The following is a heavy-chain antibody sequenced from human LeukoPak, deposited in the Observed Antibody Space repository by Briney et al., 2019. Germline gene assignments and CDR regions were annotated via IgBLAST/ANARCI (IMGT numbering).Heavy chain of an antibody. J-gene: IGHJ4*02. CDR1: GGTFSSYA. CDR2: IIPILGIA. Sequence: AASVTVSCKASGGTFSSYAISWVRQAPGQGLEWMGRIIPILGIANYAQKFQGRVTITADKSTSTAYMELSSLRSEDTAVYYCGYGDYDGSVDYWGQGTLVTVSS. CDR3: GYGDYDGSVDY. V-gene: IGHV1-69*04. D-gene: IGHD4-17*01.